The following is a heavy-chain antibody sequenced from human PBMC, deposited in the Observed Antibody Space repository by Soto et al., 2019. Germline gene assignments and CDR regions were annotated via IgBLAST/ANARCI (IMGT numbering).Heavy chain of an antibody. CDR2: ISDIGGHT. D-gene: IGHD1-1*01. CDR3: VRRRTITPYDWHFDY. Sequence: QVQLVESGGGLVKPGGSLRLSCAASGFIFRDYYMSWIREVPGKGLEWLSYISDIGGHTDYTDSVKGRFTISRDNAKNSLFLQMNSLRVEDTAVYDCVRRRTITPYDWHFDYWGLGTLVTVSS. J-gene: IGHJ4*02. V-gene: IGHV3-11*01. CDR1: GFIFRDYY.